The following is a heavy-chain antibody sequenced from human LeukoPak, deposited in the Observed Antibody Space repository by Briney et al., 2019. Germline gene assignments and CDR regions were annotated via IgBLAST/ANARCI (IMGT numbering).Heavy chain of an antibody. CDR3: ARYNDIAVGDSFDV. CDR2: IRYDGGQT. D-gene: IGHD2-15*01. V-gene: IGHV3-7*01. CDR1: VLSFNREW. Sequence: GGSLRLSCAASVLSFNREWMVWVRQAPGKGLEWVATIRYDGGQTMYLDSVRGRFTISRDNARSSLYLQMNSLRVEDTAVYYCARYNDIAVGDSFDVWGQGTKVTVSS. J-gene: IGHJ3*01.